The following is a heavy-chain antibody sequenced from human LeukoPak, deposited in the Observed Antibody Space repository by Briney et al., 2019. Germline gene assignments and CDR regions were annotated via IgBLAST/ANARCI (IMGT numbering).Heavy chain of an antibody. V-gene: IGHV4-59*08. J-gene: IGHJ4*02. CDR1: GGSIGSYY. CDR3: ARHTVGQQLALDY. Sequence: SETLSLTCTVSGGSIGSYYWSWIRQPPGQGLEWIGYIYYSGSTNYNPSLKNRVTISVDTSKNQFSLKLSSVTAADTAVYYCARHTVGQQLALDYWGQGTLVTVSS. D-gene: IGHD6-13*01. CDR2: IYYSGST.